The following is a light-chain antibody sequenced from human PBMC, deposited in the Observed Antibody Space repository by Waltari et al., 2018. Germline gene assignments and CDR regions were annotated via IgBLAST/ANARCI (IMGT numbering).Light chain of an antibody. CDR2: WAA. J-gene: IGKJ4*01. CDR3: QQYYNAPLT. V-gene: IGKV4-1*01. CDR1: QSILYRSSNRNA. Sequence: DIVMTQSPDSLAVSLGERATINCKSSQSILYRSSNRNALAWYQQKPGQPPKLLFFWAANREYGAPDRFSVSGSGTDFTLTISSLQAENVAVYYCQQYYNAPLTFGGGTKVEIK.